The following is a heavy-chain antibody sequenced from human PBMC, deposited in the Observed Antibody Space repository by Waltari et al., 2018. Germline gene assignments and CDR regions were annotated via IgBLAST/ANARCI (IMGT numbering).Heavy chain of an antibody. CDR2: ISWDGGST. D-gene: IGHD1-26*01. V-gene: IGHV3-43*01. J-gene: IGHJ6*02. CDR1: GFTFDDYT. Sequence: EVQLVESGGVVVQPGGSLRLSCAASGFTFDDYTMHWVRQAPGKGLEWVSLISWDGGSTYYADSEKGRFTISRDNSKNSLYLQMNSLRTEDTALYYCAKDLVGATTNYYYGMDVWGQGTTVTVSS. CDR3: AKDLVGATTNYYYGMDV.